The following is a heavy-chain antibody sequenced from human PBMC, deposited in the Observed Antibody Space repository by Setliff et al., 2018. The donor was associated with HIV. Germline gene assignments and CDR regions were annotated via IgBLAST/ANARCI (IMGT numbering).Heavy chain of an antibody. J-gene: IGHJ5*02. D-gene: IGHD2-15*01. Sequence: SETLSLTCTVSGDSVNDRSYFWGWIRQPPGKGLEWIGTFYYNGDSRYNPSLKSRVTISVDTSKNQISLRLHSVTAADTAVYYCARHEGYLYDGSRYFGRFDPWGQGTLVTVSS. CDR1: GDSVNDRSYF. V-gene: IGHV4-39*01. CDR3: ARHEGYLYDGSRYFGRFDP. CDR2: FYYNGDS.